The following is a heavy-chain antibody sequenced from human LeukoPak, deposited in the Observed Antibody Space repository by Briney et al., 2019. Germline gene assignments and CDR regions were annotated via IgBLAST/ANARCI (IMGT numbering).Heavy chain of an antibody. J-gene: IGHJ4*02. CDR3: ARDRSIVLMVYAPPRDFDF. V-gene: IGHV3-48*01. CDR2: ISSSSSPI. CDR1: GFPFSTYS. Sequence: GGSLRLSCAASGFPFSTYSMHWVRQAPGKGLEWVSYISSSSSPIYYADSVKGRLTVSRDNAKNSLYLQMNSLRAEDTAVYYCARDRSIVLMVYAPPRDFDFWGQGTLVTVSS. D-gene: IGHD2-8*01.